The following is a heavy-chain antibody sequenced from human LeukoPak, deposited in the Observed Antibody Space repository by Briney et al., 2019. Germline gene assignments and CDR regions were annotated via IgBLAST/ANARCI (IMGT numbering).Heavy chain of an antibody. CDR1: GFTFSSYA. Sequence: GGSLRLSCAASGFTFSSYAMSWVRQAPGKGLEWVSAISGSGGSTYYADSVKGRFTISRDNSKNTLYLQMNSLRAEDTAVYYCAKSATEYYDYGDYGPFDYWGQGTLVTVSS. J-gene: IGHJ4*02. V-gene: IGHV3-23*01. D-gene: IGHD4-17*01. CDR2: ISGSGGST. CDR3: AKSATEYYDYGDYGPFDY.